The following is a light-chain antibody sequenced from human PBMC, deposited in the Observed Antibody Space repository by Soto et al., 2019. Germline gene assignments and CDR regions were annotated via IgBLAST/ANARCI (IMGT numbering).Light chain of an antibody. CDR3: YSYAGENLCV. Sequence: QSVLTQPASVSASPGQSITIPCTGTSSDVGSYNLVSWFQQHPGKVPKLLIYEGTKRPSGLSDRFSGSKSGTTASLTISGLQAEDEAHYYCYSYAGENLCVFGTGTKVTVL. J-gene: IGLJ1*01. CDR2: EGT. V-gene: IGLV2-23*01. CDR1: SSDVGSYNL.